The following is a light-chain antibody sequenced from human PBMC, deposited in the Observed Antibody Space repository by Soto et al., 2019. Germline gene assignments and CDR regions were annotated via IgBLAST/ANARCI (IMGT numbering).Light chain of an antibody. CDR3: QQYGSAPPYT. CDR1: QSVSSSY. CDR2: GAS. Sequence: EIVLTQSPGTLSLSPGERATLSCRASQSVSSSYLAWYQQKPGQAPRLLIYGASSRATGIPDRFSGSGSGTDYTLTIRSLKPEEFSAYYWQQYGSAPPYTFGQGTKLEIK. V-gene: IGKV3-20*01. J-gene: IGKJ2*01.